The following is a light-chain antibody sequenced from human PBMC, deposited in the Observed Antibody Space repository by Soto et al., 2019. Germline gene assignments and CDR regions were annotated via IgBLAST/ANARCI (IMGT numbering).Light chain of an antibody. Sequence: IVLTQSPGTLSLSPGERATLSCRASQSVNTKYLAWYQQKPGQAPRLLISGVSSRATGIPARFSGSGSGTDFTLTITSLQSEDFAVYYCQQYDNWPPGTFGPGTKVDIK. CDR1: QSVNTKY. CDR3: QQYDNWPPGT. V-gene: IGKV3-20*01. CDR2: GVS. J-gene: IGKJ3*01.